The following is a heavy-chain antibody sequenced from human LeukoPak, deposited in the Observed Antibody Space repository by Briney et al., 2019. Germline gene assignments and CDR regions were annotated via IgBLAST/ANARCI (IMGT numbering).Heavy chain of an antibody. Sequence: GGSLRLSCAASGFTFSDYYMSWIRQAPGKGLEWVSYISSSGSTIYYADSVKGRFTISRDNAKNSLYLQMNSLRAEDTAVYYCARVPGTTYYYYYMGVWGKGTTVTVSS. D-gene: IGHD1-1*01. CDR1: GFTFSDYY. J-gene: IGHJ6*03. CDR3: ARVPGTTYYYYYMGV. V-gene: IGHV3-11*04. CDR2: ISSSGSTI.